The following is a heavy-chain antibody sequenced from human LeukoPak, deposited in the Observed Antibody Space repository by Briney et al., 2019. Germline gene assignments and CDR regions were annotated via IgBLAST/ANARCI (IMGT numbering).Heavy chain of an antibody. V-gene: IGHV4-34*01. CDR1: GGSLSEYY. CDR3: AISTPGGNGDY. CDR2: INHSGST. D-gene: IGHD4-23*01. Sequence: SETLSLTCAVYGGSLSEYYWSWIYQPPGKGLEWIGEINHSGSTNYNPSLKSRVTISVDTSKKQFSLKLSSVTAADTAVYYCAISTPGGNGDYWGQGTLVTVSS. J-gene: IGHJ4*02.